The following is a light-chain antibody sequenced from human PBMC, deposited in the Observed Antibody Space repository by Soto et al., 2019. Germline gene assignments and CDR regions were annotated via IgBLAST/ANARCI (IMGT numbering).Light chain of an antibody. CDR2: KAS. CDR1: QSVTAW. CDR3: QQSYSTLT. Sequence: DIQMTQSPSTLSASIGDRVTITCRASQSVTAWLAWFQQKPGKAPKVLIYKASNLESGVPSRFSGSGSGTEFTLTINGLQPEDFATYYCQQSYSTLTFGGGTKVDI. J-gene: IGKJ4*02. V-gene: IGKV1-5*03.